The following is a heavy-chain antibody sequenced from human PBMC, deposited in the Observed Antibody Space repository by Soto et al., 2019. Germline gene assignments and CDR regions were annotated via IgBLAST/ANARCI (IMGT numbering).Heavy chain of an antibody. CDR1: GGSISDNW. J-gene: IGHJ4*02. D-gene: IGHD2-15*01. CDR3: ASHVAVPRTRGFDY. V-gene: IGHV4-4*02. Sequence: QVQLQESGPGLVKPSGTLSLTCAVAGGSISDNWWSWVRQAPGKGLEWIGEIYHSGTTYYNPSLKGRVILLVDKPGSQISLTLSSVTASDTAFYYCASHVAVPRTRGFDYWGQGALVAVSS. CDR2: IYHSGTT.